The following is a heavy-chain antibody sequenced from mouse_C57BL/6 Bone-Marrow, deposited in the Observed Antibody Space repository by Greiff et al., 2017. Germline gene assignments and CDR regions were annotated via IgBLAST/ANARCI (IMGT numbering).Heavy chain of an antibody. CDR3: ARSYYYADYTMDY. D-gene: IGHD2-4*01. CDR2: MHPNGGSP. CDR1: GYTFTNYW. Sequence: VQLQQPGAELVKPGASVKLSCKASGYTFTNYWMHWVKQRPGQGLEWIGMMHPNGGSPDYNEKFKSEATLSVDTSSRTAYMELSRLTSEDSAGYYVARSYYYADYTMDYWGQGTSVTVTS. V-gene: IGHV1-64*01. J-gene: IGHJ4*01.